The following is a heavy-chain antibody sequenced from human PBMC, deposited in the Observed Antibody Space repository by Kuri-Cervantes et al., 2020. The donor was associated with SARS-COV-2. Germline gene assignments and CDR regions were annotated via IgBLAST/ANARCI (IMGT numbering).Heavy chain of an antibody. V-gene: IGHV4-61*01. Sequence: SETLSLTCTVSGGSVSSGSYYWSWIRQPPGKGLEWIGYIYYSGSTNYNPSLKSRVTISVDTSKNQFSLKLSSVTAADTAVYYCARGFWTGLLFDSWGQGSLVTVSS. CDR1: GGSVSSGSYY. J-gene: IGHJ4*02. CDR2: IYYSGST. CDR3: ARGFWTGLLFDS. D-gene: IGHD3/OR15-3a*01.